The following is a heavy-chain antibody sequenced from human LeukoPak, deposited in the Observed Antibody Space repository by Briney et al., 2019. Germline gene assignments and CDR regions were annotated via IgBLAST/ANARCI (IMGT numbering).Heavy chain of an antibody. CDR1: GGSISSSSYY. CDR3: AREGTTVTPFDY. CDR2: IYTSGST. D-gene: IGHD4-17*01. J-gene: IGHJ4*02. V-gene: IGHV4-61*02. Sequence: SETLSLTCTVSGGSISSSSYYWGWIRQPAGKGLEWIGRIYTSGSTNYNPSLKSRVTISVDTSKNQFSLKLSSVTAADTAVYYCAREGTTVTPFDYWGQGTLVTVSS.